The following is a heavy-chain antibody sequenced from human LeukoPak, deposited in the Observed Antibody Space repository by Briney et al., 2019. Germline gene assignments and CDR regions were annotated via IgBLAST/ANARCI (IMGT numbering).Heavy chain of an antibody. CDR2: MWYGGSNK. V-gene: IGHV3-33*06. Sequence: PGGSLRLSCAASGFTFSSYGMHWVRQAPGKGLEWVAVMWYGGSNKYYADSVKGRFTISRDNSKNTLYLQMNSLRAEDTAVYYCAKDGIYGDYGAYWGQGTLVTVSS. J-gene: IGHJ4*02. CDR3: AKDGIYGDYGAY. CDR1: GFTFSSYG. D-gene: IGHD4-17*01.